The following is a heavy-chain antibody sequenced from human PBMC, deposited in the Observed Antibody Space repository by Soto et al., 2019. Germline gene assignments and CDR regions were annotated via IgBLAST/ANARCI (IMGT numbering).Heavy chain of an antibody. CDR3: ARESYGSYDAFDI. CDR2: IYSGGST. V-gene: IGHV3-53*01. D-gene: IGHD3-10*01. J-gene: IGHJ3*02. Sequence: PGVSLRLSCAASGFTVSSNYMSWVRQAPGKGLEWVSVIYSGGSTYYADSVTGRFTISRDNSKNTLYLQMNSLRAEDTAVYYCARESYGSYDAFDIWGQGTMVTVSS. CDR1: GFTVSSNY.